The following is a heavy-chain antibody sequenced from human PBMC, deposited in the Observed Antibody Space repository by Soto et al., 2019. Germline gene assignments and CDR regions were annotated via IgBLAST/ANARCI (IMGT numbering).Heavy chain of an antibody. Sequence: VGSLRLSCAASGFTFSSYWMSWVRQAPGKGLEWVANIKQDGSEKYYVDSVKGRFTISRDNAKNSLYLQMNSLRAEDTAVYYCARDPPLAFIAASRDYGMDVWGQGTTVTVSS. CDR2: IKQDGSEK. D-gene: IGHD6-6*01. CDR3: ARDPPLAFIAASRDYGMDV. V-gene: IGHV3-7*03. CDR1: GFTFSSYW. J-gene: IGHJ6*02.